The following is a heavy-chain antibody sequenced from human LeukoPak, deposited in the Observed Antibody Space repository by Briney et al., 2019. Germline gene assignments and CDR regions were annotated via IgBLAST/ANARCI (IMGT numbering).Heavy chain of an antibody. CDR1: GFTFDDYA. D-gene: IGHD3-22*01. CDR2: ISWNGDII. J-gene: IGHJ6*02. CDR3: AREGYYLPYGMDV. V-gene: IGHV3-9*01. Sequence: TGGSLRLSCAASGFTFDDYAMHWVRQAPGKGLEWVSGISWNGDIIGYADSVKGRFTISRDNAKNSLYLQMNSLRGEDTALYYCAREGYYLPYGMDVWGQGTTVTVSS.